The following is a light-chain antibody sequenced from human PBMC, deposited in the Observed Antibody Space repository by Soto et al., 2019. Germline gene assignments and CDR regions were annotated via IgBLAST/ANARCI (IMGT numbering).Light chain of an antibody. CDR1: QSIGTW. J-gene: IGKJ5*01. CDR2: DAS. Sequence: DIQLTQSPPYLSASVGERVNITCRASQSIGTWLAWHQQKPGKAPNLLMFDASTLHTGVPSRFSGSGDGTEFTLSISSLQPDDSAIYFCRQYKTYTFGRGTRLE. V-gene: IGKV1-5*01. CDR3: RQYKTYT.